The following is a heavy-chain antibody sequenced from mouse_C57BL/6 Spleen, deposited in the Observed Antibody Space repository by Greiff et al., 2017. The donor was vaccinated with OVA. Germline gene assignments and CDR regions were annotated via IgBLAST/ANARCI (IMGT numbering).Heavy chain of an antibody. V-gene: IGHV14-3*01. CDR1: GFNIKNTY. J-gene: IGHJ4*01. Sequence: VQLQQSVAELVRPGASVKLSCTASGFNIKNTYMHWVKQRPEQGLEWIGRIDPANGNTKYAPKFQGKATITAATSSNTAYLQLSSLTSEDTAIYYGSWSGSSRDYAMDYWGQGTSVTVSS. CDR3: SWSGSSRDYAMDY. CDR2: IDPANGNT. D-gene: IGHD1-1*01.